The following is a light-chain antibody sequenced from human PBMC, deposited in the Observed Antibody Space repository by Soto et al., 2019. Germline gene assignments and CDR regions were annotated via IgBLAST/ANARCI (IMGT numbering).Light chain of an antibody. CDR1: QSISSY. Sequence: QLSPYHYNINASVGDRVTITFRASQSISSYLNWYQQKPGKAPKLLIYAASSLQSGVPSRFSGSGSGTEFTLTTRCLQCQESAVSCCQDYKIWADTTSGEGTRLEIK. CDR3: QDYKIWADTT. J-gene: IGKJ5*01. V-gene: IGKV1-39*02. CDR2: AAS.